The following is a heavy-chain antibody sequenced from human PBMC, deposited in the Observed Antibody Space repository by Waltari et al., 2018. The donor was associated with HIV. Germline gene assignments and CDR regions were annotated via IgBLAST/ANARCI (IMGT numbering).Heavy chain of an antibody. J-gene: IGHJ5*02. D-gene: IGHD5-12*01. CDR3: ARGYSGYDYGGAEDSYNWFDP. V-gene: IGHV1-8*01. Sequence: ATGQGLEWMGWMNPNSGNTGYAQKFQGRVTMTRNTSISTAYMELSSLRSEDTAVYYCARGYSGYDYGGAEDSYNWFDPWCQGTLVTVSS. CDR2: MNPNSGNT.